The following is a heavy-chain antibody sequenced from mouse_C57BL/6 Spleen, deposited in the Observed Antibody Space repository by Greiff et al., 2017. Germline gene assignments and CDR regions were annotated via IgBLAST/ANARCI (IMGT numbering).Heavy chain of an antibody. V-gene: IGHV5-17*01. CDR3: ARGDDYEYYAMDY. J-gene: IGHJ4*01. Sequence: EVKLVESGGGLVKPGGSLKLSCAASGFTFSDYGMHWVRQAPEKGLEWVAYISSGSSTIYYADTVKGRFTISRDNAKNTLFLQMTSLRSEDTAMYYCARGDDYEYYAMDYWGQGTSVTVSS. D-gene: IGHD2-4*01. CDR2: ISSGSSTI. CDR1: GFTFSDYG.